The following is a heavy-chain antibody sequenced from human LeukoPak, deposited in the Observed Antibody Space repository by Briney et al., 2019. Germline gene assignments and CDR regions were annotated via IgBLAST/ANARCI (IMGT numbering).Heavy chain of an antibody. Sequence: GASVKVSCKASGYTFTSYAMNWVRQAPGQGLEWMGWINTNTGNPTYAQGFTGRFVFSLDTSVSTAYLQISSLKAEDTAVYYCARDRGYSYGYIGDRDYFDYWGQGTLVTVSS. CDR2: INTNTGNP. CDR1: GYTFTSYA. CDR3: ARDRGYSYGYIGDRDYFDY. V-gene: IGHV7-4-1*02. D-gene: IGHD5-18*01. J-gene: IGHJ4*02.